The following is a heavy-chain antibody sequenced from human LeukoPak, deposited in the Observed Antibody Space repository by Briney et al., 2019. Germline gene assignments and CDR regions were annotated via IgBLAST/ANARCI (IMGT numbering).Heavy chain of an antibody. CDR3: AKDQSYYNWFDP. CDR2: IDANGAGT. CDR1: GFTFSSNA. D-gene: IGHD3-10*01. V-gene: IGHV3-23*01. Sequence: SGGSLRLSCAASGFTFSSNAMTWVRQAPGKGLEWVSSIDANGAGTFYADSVKGRFSISRDNAKNTLGLQMHSLTAEDTAVYYCAKDQSYYNWFDPWGQGTLVTVSS. J-gene: IGHJ5*02.